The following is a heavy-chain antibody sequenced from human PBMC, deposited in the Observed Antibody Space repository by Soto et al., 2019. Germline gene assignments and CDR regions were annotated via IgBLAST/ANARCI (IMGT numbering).Heavy chain of an antibody. D-gene: IGHD5-18*01. CDR1: GYTFTSYG. J-gene: IGHJ6*02. V-gene: IGHV1-18*01. CDR3: ARDLQLWFQYYYYYGMDV. Sequence: ASVKVSCKASGYTFTSYGISWVRQAPGQGLEWMGWISAYNGNTNYAQKLQGRVTMTRDTSTSTVYMELSSLRSEDTAVYYCARDLQLWFQYYYYYGMDVWGQGTTVTVSS. CDR2: ISAYNGNT.